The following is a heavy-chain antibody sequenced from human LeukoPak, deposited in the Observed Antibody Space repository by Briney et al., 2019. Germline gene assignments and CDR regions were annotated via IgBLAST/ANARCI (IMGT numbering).Heavy chain of an antibody. J-gene: IGHJ3*02. CDR1: GYTFTGYY. D-gene: IGHD3-22*01. CDR2: INPNSGGT. Sequence: GASAKVSCKASGYTFTGYYVHWVRQAPGQGLEWMGRINPNSGGTNYAQKFQGRVTMTRDTSISTAYMELSRLRSDDTAVYYCARDYYDSSGYADAFDIWGQGTMVTVSS. V-gene: IGHV1-2*06. CDR3: ARDYYDSSGYADAFDI.